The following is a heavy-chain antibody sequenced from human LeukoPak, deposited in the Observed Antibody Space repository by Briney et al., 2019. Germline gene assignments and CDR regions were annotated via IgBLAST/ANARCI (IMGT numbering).Heavy chain of an antibody. J-gene: IGHJ4*02. CDR1: GFTFSSYG. V-gene: IGHV3-30*02. CDR3: AKDFGLLTRIAARPEYFDY. Sequence: GGSLRLSCAASGFTFSSYGMHWVRQAPGKGLEWVAFIRYDGSNKYYADSVKGRFTISRDNSKNTLYLQMNSLRAEDTAVYYCAKDFGLLTRIAARPEYFDYWGQGTLVTVSS. CDR2: IRYDGSNK. D-gene: IGHD6-6*01.